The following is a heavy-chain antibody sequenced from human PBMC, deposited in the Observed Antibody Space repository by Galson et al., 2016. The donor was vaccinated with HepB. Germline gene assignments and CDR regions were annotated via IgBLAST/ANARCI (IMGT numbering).Heavy chain of an antibody. CDR2: IYYTEAT. CDR3: GRDIYYGNYGGWFDP. CDR1: GASVRDGSYF. V-gene: IGHV4-61*01. J-gene: IGHJ5*02. D-gene: IGHD4-11*01. Sequence: SETLSLTCTVSGASVRDGSYFWSWIRQPPGKRLEWIGYIYYTEATNYNPSLNSRVTISIDTSKNQFSLRLTSATAADTAVYYCGRDIYYGNYGGWFDPGGQGTLVTVSS.